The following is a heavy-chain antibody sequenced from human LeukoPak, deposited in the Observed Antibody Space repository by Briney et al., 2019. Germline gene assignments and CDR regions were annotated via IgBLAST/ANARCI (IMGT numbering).Heavy chain of an antibody. CDR3: ARIKSGIDY. Sequence: GGSLRLSCAASGFTVNSNYMTWVRQAPGKGLEWVSVIYSDGSTYYRDSVKGRFTISRDKSKNTLYLQMNSLRAEDTAVYYCARIKSGIDYWGQGTLVTVSS. J-gene: IGHJ4*02. V-gene: IGHV3-53*01. CDR2: IYSDGST. CDR1: GFTVNSNY. D-gene: IGHD3-3*01.